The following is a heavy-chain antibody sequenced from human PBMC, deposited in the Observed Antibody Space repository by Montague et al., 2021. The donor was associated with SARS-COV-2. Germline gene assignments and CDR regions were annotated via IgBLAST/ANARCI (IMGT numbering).Heavy chain of an antibody. J-gene: IGHJ3*02. CDR3: ASPTYYYDSSGSDAFDI. CDR2: IYYSGST. CDR1: GGSISSSSYY. Sequence: SETLSLTCTVSGGSISSSSYYWGWIRQPPGKGLEWIGSIYYSGSTYYNPSLKSRVTISVSTSKNQFSLKLISVTDADTAVYYCASPTYYYDSSGSDAFDIWGQGTMVTVSS. V-gene: IGHV4-39*01. D-gene: IGHD3-22*01.